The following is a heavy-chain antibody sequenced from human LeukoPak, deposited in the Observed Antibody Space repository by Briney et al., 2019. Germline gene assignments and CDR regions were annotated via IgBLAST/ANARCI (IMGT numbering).Heavy chain of an antibody. D-gene: IGHD6-19*01. CDR3: AKDLIGWHLDY. J-gene: IGHJ4*02. V-gene: IGHV3-53*05. CDR1: GFTVSSNY. Sequence: GGSLRLSCAASGFTVSSNYMSWVRQAPGKGLEWVSVIYSGGSTYYADSVKGRFTISRDNTKNTLYLQMNSLRTEDTAVYYCAKDLIGWHLDYWGQGTLVTVSS. CDR2: IYSGGST.